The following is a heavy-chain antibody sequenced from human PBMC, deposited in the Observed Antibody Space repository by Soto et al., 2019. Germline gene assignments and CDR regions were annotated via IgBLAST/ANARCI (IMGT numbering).Heavy chain of an antibody. CDR1: DDSFRGAEYY. CDR3: ARGPAYIDGWRSFDL. Sequence: SETLSLTCTVSDDSFRGAEYYWSWIRQPLGKGPEWIAYTYYNGDTKYNPAFRSRVTMSEDTSKNQFSLRLSSVTAADTAVYFCARGPAYIDGWRSFDLWGRGILVTVSS. J-gene: IGHJ4*02. CDR2: TYYNGDT. V-gene: IGHV4-61*08. D-gene: IGHD6-19*01.